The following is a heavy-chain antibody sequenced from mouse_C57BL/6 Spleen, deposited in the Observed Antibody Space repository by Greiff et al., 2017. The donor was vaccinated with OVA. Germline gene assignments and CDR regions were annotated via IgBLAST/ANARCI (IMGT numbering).Heavy chain of an antibody. CDR1: GYTFTSYW. CDR3: ARQMVTTDGDWYFDV. V-gene: IGHV1-72*01. D-gene: IGHD2-2*01. Sequence: QVQLQQPGAELVKPGASVKLSCKASGYTFTSYWMHWVKQRPGRGLEWIGRIDPNSGGTKYNEKFKSKATLTVDKPSSTAYMQLSSLTSEDSAVYYGARQMVTTDGDWYFDVWGTGTTVTVSS. J-gene: IGHJ1*03. CDR2: IDPNSGGT.